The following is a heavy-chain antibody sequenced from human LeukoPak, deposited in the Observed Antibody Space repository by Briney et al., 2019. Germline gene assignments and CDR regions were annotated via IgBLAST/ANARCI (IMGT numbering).Heavy chain of an antibody. V-gene: IGHV3-74*01. Sequence: QPGGSLRLSCAASGFILSNYWMHWVRQAPEKGLMWVSQISPDGSQTFYADSVKGRFTISRDNAKNTLFLQMDSLRAEDTALYYCARSLRSADFWGQGTLVTVSS. J-gene: IGHJ4*02. CDR1: GFILSNYW. CDR2: ISPDGSQT. CDR3: ARSLRSADF.